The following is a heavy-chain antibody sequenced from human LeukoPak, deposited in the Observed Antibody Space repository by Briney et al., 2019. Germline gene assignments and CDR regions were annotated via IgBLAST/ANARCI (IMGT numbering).Heavy chain of an antibody. CDR3: ARVQVLIEPAAINY. D-gene: IGHD2-2*01. J-gene: IGHJ4*02. Sequence: ASVKVSCRASGYTFTTYGITWMRQAPGQGLEWLGWISTYNGKTNYAQKFQGRVTMTTDTSTSTAYMELRTLRSDDTAVYFCARVQVLIEPAAINYWGQGTLATVSS. CDR1: GYTFTTYG. V-gene: IGHV1-18*01. CDR2: ISTYNGKT.